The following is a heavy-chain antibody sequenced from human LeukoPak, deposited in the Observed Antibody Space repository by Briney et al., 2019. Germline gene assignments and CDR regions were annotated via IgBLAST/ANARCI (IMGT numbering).Heavy chain of an antibody. V-gene: IGHV3-53*01. CDR3: ARGDDYGGAWYYFAY. J-gene: IGHJ4*02. CDR1: GFTVSDNY. D-gene: IGHD4-23*01. Sequence: PGGSLRLSCAASGFTVSDNYMSWVRQPPGKGLEWVSFIYTGTNTYYADSVKGRFTISRDNSKNTLILQMNSLRAEDTAEYYCARGDDYGGAWYYFAYWGQGTLVTVSS. CDR2: IYTGTNT.